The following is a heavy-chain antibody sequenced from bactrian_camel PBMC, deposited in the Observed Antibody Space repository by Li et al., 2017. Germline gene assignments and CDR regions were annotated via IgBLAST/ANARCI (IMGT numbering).Heavy chain of an antibody. J-gene: IGHJ7*01. Sequence: HVQLVESGGGSVQAGESLRLSCAVSGYLLRNSYYLLAWFRQAPGQEREGVAAIDGDGRTDYVASVKGRVTISRDNAKNTLFLQMNNLRPEDTAVYYGAANVPDQVGGVPGQVAHMPHRAPCYYGVDYWAKGTQVTVS. D-gene: IGHD3*01. V-gene: IGHV3S53*01. CDR1: GYLLRNSY. CDR2: IDGDGRT.